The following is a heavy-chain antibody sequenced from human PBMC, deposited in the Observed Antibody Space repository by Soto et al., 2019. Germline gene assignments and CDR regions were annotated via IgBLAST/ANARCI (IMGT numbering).Heavy chain of an antibody. J-gene: IGHJ4*01. CDR3: ARLDSHTGSYNY. CDR2: ISPSSGNT. CDR1: GYTFISYA. Sequence: QVPLVQSGAEVKKPGASVKVSCTTSGYTFISYAINWVRQAPGQGLEWMGWISPSSGNTNYAQNVQGRVTLTRDTSTSTAYMELTSLRSDDTAIYYCARLDSHTGSYNYWGHGTLVTVSS. D-gene: IGHD1-26*01. V-gene: IGHV1-18*01.